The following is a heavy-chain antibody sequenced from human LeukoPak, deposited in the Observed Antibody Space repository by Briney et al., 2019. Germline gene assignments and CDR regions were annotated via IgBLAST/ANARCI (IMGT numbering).Heavy chain of an antibody. D-gene: IGHD5-18*01. J-gene: IGHJ4*02. Sequence: PSETLSLTCTVSGGSISSGDYYWSWIRQPPGKGLEWIGYIYYSGSTYYNPSLKSRDTISVDTSKNQFSLKLSSVTAADTAVYYSARDPGYSYGLDYWGQGTPVTVSS. V-gene: IGHV4-30-4*01. CDR2: IYYSGST. CDR3: ARDPGYSYGLDY. CDR1: GGSISSGDYY.